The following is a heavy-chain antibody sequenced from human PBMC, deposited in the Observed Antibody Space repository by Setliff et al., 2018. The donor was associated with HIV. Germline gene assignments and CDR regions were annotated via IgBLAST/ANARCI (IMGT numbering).Heavy chain of an antibody. CDR2: IYQTGST. CDR1: GYSITNGYY. D-gene: IGHD2-15*01. Sequence: SETLSLTCSVSGYSITNGYYWGWFRQSPGKGLEWIATIYQTGSTYYNPSLQNRVTLLLDMSKNQFSLKLSSVTAADTAVYYCARQAWHSGRNGYFVDYWGQGTLVTVSS. CDR3: ARQAWHSGRNGYFVDY. V-gene: IGHV4-38-2*02. J-gene: IGHJ4*02.